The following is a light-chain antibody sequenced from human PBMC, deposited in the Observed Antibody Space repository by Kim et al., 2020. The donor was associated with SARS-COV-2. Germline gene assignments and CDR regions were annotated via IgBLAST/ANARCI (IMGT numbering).Light chain of an antibody. CDR1: QSVSSS. J-gene: IGKJ4*01. V-gene: IGKV3-20*01. CDR2: GAS. Sequence: PGESATLSCRASQSVSSSLAWYQQRPGQTPRLLIYGASTRATGIPDRFSGSGSGTDFILTISRLEPEDFAIYYCQQYADSSLSFGGGTKVDIK. CDR3: QQYADSSLS.